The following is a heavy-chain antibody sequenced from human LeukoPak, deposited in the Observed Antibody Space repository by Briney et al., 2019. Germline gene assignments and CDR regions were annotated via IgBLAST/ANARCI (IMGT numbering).Heavy chain of an antibody. CDR3: ARRGATVTTFYAFDI. D-gene: IGHD4-17*01. V-gene: IGHV4-59*01. CDR2: IYYRGST. CDR1: GGSISGYY. J-gene: IGHJ3*02. Sequence: SETLSLTCTVSGGSISGYYWSWIRLPPGKGLEWIGYIYYRGSTNYNPSLKSQVTVSVDTSKNQFSLKLSSVTAADTGVYYCARRGATVTTFYAFDIWGQGTMVTVSS.